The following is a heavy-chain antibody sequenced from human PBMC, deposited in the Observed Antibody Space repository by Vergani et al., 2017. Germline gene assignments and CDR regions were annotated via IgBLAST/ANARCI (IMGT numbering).Heavy chain of an antibody. V-gene: IGHV3-23*01. D-gene: IGHD1-26*01. CDR3: AKDSPPKVGSGSQSYPDAFDI. Sequence: EVQLLVSGGGLVQPGGSLRLSCAASGFTFSSYAMSWVRQAPGKGLEWVSAISGSGGSTYYADSVKGRFTNSRDNSKNTLYLQMNSLRAEDTAVYYCAKDSPPKVGSGSQSYPDAFDIWGQGTMVTVSS. J-gene: IGHJ3*02. CDR2: ISGSGGST. CDR1: GFTFSSYA.